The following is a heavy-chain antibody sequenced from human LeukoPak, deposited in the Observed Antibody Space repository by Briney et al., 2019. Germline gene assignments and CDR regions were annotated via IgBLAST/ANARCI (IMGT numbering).Heavy chain of an antibody. CDR1: GGSISSSSYY. CDR2: IYYSGST. V-gene: IGHV4-39*01. J-gene: IGHJ4*02. CDR3: ARREYYDSSGYYS. Sequence: SETLSLTCTVSGGSISSSSYYWGWIRQPPGTGLEWIGSIYYSGSTYYNPSLKSRVTISVDTSKNQFSLKLSSVTAADTAVYYCARREYYDSSGYYSWGQGTLVTVSS. D-gene: IGHD3-22*01.